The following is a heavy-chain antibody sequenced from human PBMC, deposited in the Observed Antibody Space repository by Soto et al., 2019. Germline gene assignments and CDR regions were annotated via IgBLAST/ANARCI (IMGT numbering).Heavy chain of an antibody. J-gene: IGHJ4*02. CDR1: GFTFDDYT. Sequence: GGSLRLSCAASGFTFDDYTMHWVRQAPGKGLEWVSLISWDGGSTYYADSVKGRFTISRDNSKNSLYLQMNSLRTEDTALYYCAKAIEGLGDTAMVGYDYWGQGTLVTVSS. V-gene: IGHV3-43*01. CDR2: ISWDGGST. D-gene: IGHD5-18*01. CDR3: AKAIEGLGDTAMVGYDY.